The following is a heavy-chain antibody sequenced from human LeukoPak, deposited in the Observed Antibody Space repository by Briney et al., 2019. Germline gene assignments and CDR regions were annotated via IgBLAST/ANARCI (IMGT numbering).Heavy chain of an antibody. CDR1: GGTFSSYA. CDR3: ARLEIAVAGTWYFDY. D-gene: IGHD6-19*01. Sequence: GASVKVSCKASGGTFSSYAISWVRQAPGQGLEWMGGIIPIFGTANYAQKFQGRVTMTRNTSISTAYMELSSLRSEDTAVYYCARLEIAVAGTWYFDYWGQGTLVTVSS. J-gene: IGHJ4*02. V-gene: IGHV1-69*05. CDR2: IIPIFGTA.